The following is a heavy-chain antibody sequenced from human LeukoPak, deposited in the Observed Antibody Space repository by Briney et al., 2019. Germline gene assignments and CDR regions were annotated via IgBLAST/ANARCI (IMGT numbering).Heavy chain of an antibody. D-gene: IGHD1-7*01. CDR2: IKQDGSEK. Sequence: GGSLRLSCAASGFTFSSYWMSWVRQAPGKGLEWVANIKQDGSEKYYVDSVKGRFTISRDNAKNSLFLQMNSLRAEGTAAYYCARGQENYGYTFDYWGQGTLVTVSS. V-gene: IGHV3-7*01. CDR1: GFTFSSYW. CDR3: ARGQENYGYTFDY. J-gene: IGHJ4*02.